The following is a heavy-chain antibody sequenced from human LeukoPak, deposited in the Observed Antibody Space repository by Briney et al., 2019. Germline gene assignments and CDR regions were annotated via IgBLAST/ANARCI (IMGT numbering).Heavy chain of an antibody. CDR1: GDSISSYF. D-gene: IGHD4/OR15-4a*01. Sequence: SVTLSLTCTVSGDSISSYFWSWIRQPAGKGLEWIGRIYSSGTAYYNPSLKSRVTMSLDTSKNQFSLKLSSITAADTAVYYCAREPGANGFDAWGQGTLVTVSA. V-gene: IGHV4-4*07. CDR3: AREPGANGFDA. CDR2: IYSSGTA. J-gene: IGHJ5*02.